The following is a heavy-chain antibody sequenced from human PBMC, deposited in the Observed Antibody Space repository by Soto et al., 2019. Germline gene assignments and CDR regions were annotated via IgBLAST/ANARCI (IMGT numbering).Heavy chain of an antibody. CDR2: INYSGST. V-gene: IGHV4-31*11. CDR1: GGSISSGGYY. D-gene: IGHD3-3*01. CDR3: ARDPRGVATTFYYGLDF. J-gene: IGHJ6*02. Sequence: PSETLSLTCAVSGGSISSGGYYWSWIRQHPGKGLEWIGYINYSGSTYYNPSLKSRVTISVDTSKNQFSLKLTSVTAADTAVYYCARDPRGVATTFYYGLDFWGQGTTVT.